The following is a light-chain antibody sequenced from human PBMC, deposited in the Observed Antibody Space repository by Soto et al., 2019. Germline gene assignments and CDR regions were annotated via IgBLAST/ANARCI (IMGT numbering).Light chain of an antibody. V-gene: IGLV1-40*01. J-gene: IGLJ3*02. CDR1: SSNIGAGYD. Sequence: QSVLTQPPSVSGAPGQRVTISCTGSSSNIGAGYDVHWYQQLPGTAPKLLIYGNSNRPSGVPDRFSGSKSGTTASLAITGRQAEDEADYYCQSYDGSLNALFGGGTKLTVL. CDR3: QSYDGSLNAL. CDR2: GNS.